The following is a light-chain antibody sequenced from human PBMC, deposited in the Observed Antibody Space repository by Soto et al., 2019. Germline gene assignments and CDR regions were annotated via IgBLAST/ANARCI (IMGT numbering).Light chain of an antibody. CDR1: QIVTSSY. CDR2: GAS. CDR3: QQYGSSTGT. Sequence: EIVVSQSPGQLSLSAAASATLSCRASQIVTSSYLAWYQQKPGQAPRFLIYGASSRATGIPDRFSGSGSGTDFTLTISRLEPEDFAVYYCQQYGSSTGTFGQGTKVDIK. V-gene: IGKV3-20*01. J-gene: IGKJ1*01.